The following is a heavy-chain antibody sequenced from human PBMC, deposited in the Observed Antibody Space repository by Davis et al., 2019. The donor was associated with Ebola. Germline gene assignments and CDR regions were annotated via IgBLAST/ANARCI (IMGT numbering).Heavy chain of an antibody. Sequence: GESLKISCAASGFTFSSYAMHWVRQAPGKGLEWVAVISYDGSNKYYADSVKGRFTISRDNSKNTLYLQMNSLRAEDTAVYYCARTGGVTMVRGVRNSAYYFDYWGQGTLVTVSS. CDR3: ARTGGVTMVRGVRNSAYYFDY. D-gene: IGHD3-10*01. CDR2: ISYDGSNK. J-gene: IGHJ4*02. CDR1: GFTFSSYA. V-gene: IGHV3-30-3*01.